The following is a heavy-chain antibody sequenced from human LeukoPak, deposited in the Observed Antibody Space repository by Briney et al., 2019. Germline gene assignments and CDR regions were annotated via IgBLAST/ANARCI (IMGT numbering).Heavy chain of an antibody. CDR1: GGSISSYY. D-gene: IGHD6-6*01. J-gene: IGHJ4*02. Sequence: PSETLSLTCTVSGGSISSYYWSWIRQPAGKGLEWIGRIYTSGSTNYNPSLKSRVTMSVDTSKNQFSLKLSSVTAADPAVYYCASSPRAARFLFDYWGQATLVTVSS. V-gene: IGHV4-4*07. CDR2: IYTSGST. CDR3: ASSPRAARFLFDY.